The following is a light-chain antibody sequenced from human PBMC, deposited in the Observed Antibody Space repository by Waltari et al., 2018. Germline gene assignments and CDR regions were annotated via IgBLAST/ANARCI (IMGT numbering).Light chain of an antibody. V-gene: IGKV3-11*01. CDR3: QQRSSWPS. Sequence: IVLTQSPATLSLSPGERATLSCRASQSVTRYLAWYQQKPGHAPRLLISDASNRAAGIPARFSGSGFETDFTLTISSLEPEDSAVYYCQQRSSWPSFGGGTKVEIK. J-gene: IGKJ4*01. CDR1: QSVTRY. CDR2: DAS.